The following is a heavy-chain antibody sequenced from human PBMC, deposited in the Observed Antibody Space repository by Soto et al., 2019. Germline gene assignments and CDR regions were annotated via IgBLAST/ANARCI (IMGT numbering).Heavy chain of an antibody. CDR1: VFSFIIYS. J-gene: IGHJ4*02. Sequence: WLSXRLSCSASVFSFIIYSINLFRHAPGKGLEFVSSISSSSSYIYYADSVKGRFTISRENAKNSLYLQMNSLRAEDTAVYYCERAPNMPRYYDFWSGKKKIFEYWGQGTLV. D-gene: IGHD3-3*01. V-gene: IGHV3-21*01. CDR3: ERAPNMPRYYDFWSGKKKIFEY. CDR2: ISSSSSYI.